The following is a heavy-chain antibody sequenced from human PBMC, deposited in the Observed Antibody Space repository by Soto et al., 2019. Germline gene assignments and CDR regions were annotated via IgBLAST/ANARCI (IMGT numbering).Heavy chain of an antibody. D-gene: IGHD6-13*01. CDR2: MNPKSGYT. Sequence: ASVKVSCKASGYTFTTYDINWVRQAAGQGLEWIGWMNPKSGYTGSARKFQGRVTMTRDTSKSIAYLQMNSLKTEDTAVYYCTRFPIAAAGPSWFDPWGQGTLVTVSS. CDR1: GYTFTTYD. CDR3: TRFPIAAAGPSWFDP. V-gene: IGHV1-8*01. J-gene: IGHJ5*02.